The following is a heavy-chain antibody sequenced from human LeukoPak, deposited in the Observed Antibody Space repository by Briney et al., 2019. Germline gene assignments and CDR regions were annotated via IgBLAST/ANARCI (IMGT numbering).Heavy chain of an antibody. CDR3: ARLEPAWGYFEY. D-gene: IGHD2-2*01. CDR2: IKQDGSET. J-gene: IGHJ4*02. Sequence: GGSLRLSCAASRFTFSTYWMSWVRQAPGKGLEWVANIKQDGSETYYVDSVKGRFTISRDNAKNSLYLQMNSLRGEDTAVYYCARLEPAWGYFEYWGQGTLVTVSS. CDR1: RFTFSTYW. V-gene: IGHV3-7*01.